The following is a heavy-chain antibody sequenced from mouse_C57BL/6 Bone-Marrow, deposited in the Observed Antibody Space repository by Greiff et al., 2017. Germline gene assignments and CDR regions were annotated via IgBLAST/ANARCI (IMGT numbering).Heavy chain of an antibody. Sequence: EVQLQQSGPELVKPGASVKISCKASGYTFTDYYMNWVKQSHGKSLEWIGDINPNNGGTSYNQKFKGKATLTVDKSSSTAYMELRSLTSEDSAVYYCAINWVYAMDYWGQGTSVTVSS. CDR3: AINWVYAMDY. D-gene: IGHD4-1*01. CDR1: GYTFTDYY. CDR2: INPNNGGT. J-gene: IGHJ4*01. V-gene: IGHV1-26*01.